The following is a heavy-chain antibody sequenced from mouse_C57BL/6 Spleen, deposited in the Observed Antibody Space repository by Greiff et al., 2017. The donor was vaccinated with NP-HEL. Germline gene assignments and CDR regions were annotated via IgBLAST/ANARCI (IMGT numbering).Heavy chain of an antibody. CDR3: ARDGAYYSNYVWFAY. CDR1: GYSITSGYY. V-gene: IGHV3-6*01. J-gene: IGHJ3*01. Sequence: ESGPGLVKPSQSLSLTCSVTGYSITSGYYWNWIRQFPGNKLEWMGYISYDGSNNYNPSLKNRISITRDTSKNQFFLKLNSVTTEDTATYYCARDGAYYSNYVWFAYWGQGTLVTVSA. CDR2: ISYDGSN. D-gene: IGHD2-5*01.